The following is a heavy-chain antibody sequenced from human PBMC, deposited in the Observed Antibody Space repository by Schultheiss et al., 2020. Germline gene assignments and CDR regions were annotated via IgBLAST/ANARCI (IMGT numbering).Heavy chain of an antibody. CDR1: GFTFGSYA. D-gene: IGHD3-22*01. Sequence: GESLKISCAASGFTFGSYAMSWVRQAPGKGLEWVSVVSGSGGRTHYADSVKGRFTISRDNSKNTLYLQLNSLRAEDTAVYYCAKAYYDSSGYYEPLIHYWGQGTLVTVSP. J-gene: IGHJ4*02. CDR3: AKAYYDSSGYYEPLIHY. CDR2: VSGSGGRT. V-gene: IGHV3-23*01.